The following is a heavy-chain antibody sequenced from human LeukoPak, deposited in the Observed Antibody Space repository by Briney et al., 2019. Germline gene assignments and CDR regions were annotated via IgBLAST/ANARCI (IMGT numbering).Heavy chain of an antibody. D-gene: IGHD1-26*01. CDR3: ARGMRVGATIDY. J-gene: IGHJ4*02. V-gene: IGHV3-74*01. CDR2: INSDGGST. Sequence: GGSLRLSCAASGFTFSSYWMHWVRQAPGKGLVWVSRINSDGGSTSYADSVKGRLTISRDNVKNTLYLQMSSLRVEDTDVYYCARGMRVGATIDYWGQGTLVTVSS. CDR1: GFTFSSYW.